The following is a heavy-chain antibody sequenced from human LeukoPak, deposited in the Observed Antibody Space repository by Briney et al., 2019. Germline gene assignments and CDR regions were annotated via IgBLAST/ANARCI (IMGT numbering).Heavy chain of an antibody. CDR3: AAGRDCSGGSCYPAGLD. CDR1: GFTFTSSA. V-gene: IGHV1-58*02. J-gene: IGHJ4*02. CDR2: IVVGSGNT. D-gene: IGHD2-15*01. Sequence: SVKVSCKASGFTFTSSAMQWVRQARGQRLEWIGWIVVGSGNTNYAQKFQERVTITRDMSTSTAYMELSSLRSEDTAVYCCAAGRDCSGGSCYPAGLDWGQGTLVTVSS.